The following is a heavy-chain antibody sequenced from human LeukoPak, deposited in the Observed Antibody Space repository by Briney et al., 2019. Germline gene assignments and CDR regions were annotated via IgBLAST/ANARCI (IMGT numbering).Heavy chain of an antibody. Sequence: RASVKVSCKASGYTFTSYGISWVRQAPGQGLEWMGWISAYNGNTNYAHSLQGRVTMTTDTSTSTAYMELRSPSSDDTAVYYCARDHYYDSSGYYGRDYWGQGTLVTVSP. D-gene: IGHD3-22*01. CDR1: GYTFTSYG. J-gene: IGHJ4*02. V-gene: IGHV1-18*01. CDR2: ISAYNGNT. CDR3: ARDHYYDSSGYYGRDY.